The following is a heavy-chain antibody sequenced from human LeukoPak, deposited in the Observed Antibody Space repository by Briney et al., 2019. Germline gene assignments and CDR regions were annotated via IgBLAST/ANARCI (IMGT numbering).Heavy chain of an antibody. V-gene: IGHV3-33*01. CDR2: IWYDGSNK. CDR1: GFIFSSYG. D-gene: IGHD2-2*01. J-gene: IGHJ4*02. CDR3: ARDQGGYCSSTSCYWHY. Sequence: PGRPLRLSCAASGFIFSSYGMHWVRQAPGKGLEWVAVIWYDGSNKYYADSVKGRFTISRDNSKNTLYLQMNSLRAEDTAVYYCARDQGGYCSSTSCYWHYWGQGTLVTVSS.